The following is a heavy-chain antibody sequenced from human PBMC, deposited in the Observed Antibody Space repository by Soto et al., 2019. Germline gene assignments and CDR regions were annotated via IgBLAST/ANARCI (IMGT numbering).Heavy chain of an antibody. CDR1: GGTFSSYA. Sequence: SVKVSCKASGGTFSSYAISLVRQAPGQGLEWMGGIIPIFGTANYAQKFQGRVTITADESTSTAYMELSSLRSEDTAVYYCARVQQLVMYYFDYWGQGTLVTVSS. CDR3: ARVQQLVMYYFDY. D-gene: IGHD6-13*01. J-gene: IGHJ4*02. V-gene: IGHV1-69*13. CDR2: IIPIFGTA.